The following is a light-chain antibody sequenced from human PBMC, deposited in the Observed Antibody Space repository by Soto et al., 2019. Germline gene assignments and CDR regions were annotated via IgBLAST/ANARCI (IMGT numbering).Light chain of an antibody. CDR3: EQYYSTPLT. Sequence: DIVMIQTPDSLAVSLGERATINCKSSQSVLYSSNNKNYLAWYQHKPGQPPKLLIYWASTRESGVPDRFSGSGSGTDFTLTISSLQAEDVAVYYCEQYYSTPLTFGGGTKVDIK. CDR1: QSVLYSSNNKNY. V-gene: IGKV4-1*01. J-gene: IGKJ4*01. CDR2: WAS.